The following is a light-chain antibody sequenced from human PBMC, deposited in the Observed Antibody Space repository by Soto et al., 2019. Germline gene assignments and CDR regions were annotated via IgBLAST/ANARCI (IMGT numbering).Light chain of an antibody. CDR3: QSYDIGPHAAV. V-gene: IGLV1-40*01. J-gene: IGLJ2*01. CDR2: SNS. CDR1: SSNIGAGYN. Sequence: QSVLTQPPSVSGAPGQTVTISCTGSSSNIGAGYNVHWYQQFPGTAPKLLMYSNSNRPSGVPDRFSGSKSGASASLAITGLQADDEADYYCQSYDIGPHAAVFGGGTQLTVL.